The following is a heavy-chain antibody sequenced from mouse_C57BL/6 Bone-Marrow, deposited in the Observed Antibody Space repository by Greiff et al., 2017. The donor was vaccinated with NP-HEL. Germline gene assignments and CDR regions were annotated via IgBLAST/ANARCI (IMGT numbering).Heavy chain of an antibody. Sequence: DVILVESGGGLVKPGGSLKLSCAASGFTFSSYTMSWVRQTPEKRLEWVATISGGGGNTYYPDSVQGRFTISRDNAKNTLYLQMSSLRSEDTALYYCARSSTMITTTWFAYWGQGTLVTVSA. V-gene: IGHV5-9*01. CDR1: GFTFSSYT. CDR3: ARSSTMITTTWFAY. J-gene: IGHJ3*01. D-gene: IGHD2-4*01. CDR2: ISGGGGNT.